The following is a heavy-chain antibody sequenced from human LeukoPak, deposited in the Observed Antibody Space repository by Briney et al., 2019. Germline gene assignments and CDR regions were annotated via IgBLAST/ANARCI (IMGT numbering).Heavy chain of an antibody. J-gene: IGHJ4*02. CDR3: ATVGGYYSSGY. V-gene: IGHV1-24*01. CDR2: FDPEDGET. Sequence: ASVKVSCKASGYSFTSRTINWVRQAPGKGLEWMGGFDPEDGETIYAQKFQGRVTMTEDTSTDTAYMELSSLRSEDTAVYYCATVGGYYSSGYWGQGTLVTVSS. D-gene: IGHD3-22*01. CDR1: GYSFTSRT.